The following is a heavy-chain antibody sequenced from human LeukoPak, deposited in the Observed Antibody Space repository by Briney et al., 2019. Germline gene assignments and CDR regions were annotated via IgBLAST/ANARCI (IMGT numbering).Heavy chain of an antibody. V-gene: IGHV1-46*01. D-gene: IGHD3-22*01. CDR1: GYTFTNYY. J-gene: IGHJ1*01. CDR3: ARDHFDSSGYYYLLGYFEH. CDR2: IEPSGGGT. Sequence: GASVKVSCKASGYTFTNYYVHWVRQAPGQGLEWMGIIEPSGGGTSYALKFQGRVTMTRDTSTSTAYMELSSLRSEDTAVYYCARDHFDSSGYYYLLGYFEHWGQGTLVTVSS.